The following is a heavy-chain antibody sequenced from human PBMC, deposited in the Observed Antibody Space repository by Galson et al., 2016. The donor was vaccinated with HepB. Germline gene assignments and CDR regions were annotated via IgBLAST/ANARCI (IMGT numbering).Heavy chain of an antibody. Sequence: SLRLSCAASGFTFNKYGMHWVRQAPGKGPEWVAADSVHGGRKFYADAVKGRFTISRDSANNMLFLQMSSLRDDDTAVYYCAKRHEYCPPVGCSVDYWGQGTLVSVSS. CDR2: DSVHGGRK. CDR3: AKRHEYCPPVGCSVDY. V-gene: IGHV3-30*18. CDR1: GFTFNKYG. J-gene: IGHJ4*02. D-gene: IGHD3-10*02.